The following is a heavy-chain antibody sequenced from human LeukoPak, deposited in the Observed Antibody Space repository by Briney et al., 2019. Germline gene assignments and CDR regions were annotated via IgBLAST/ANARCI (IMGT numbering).Heavy chain of an antibody. D-gene: IGHD3-9*01. CDR2: IDYSGTT. V-gene: IGHV4-39*07. CDR3: AREPVLRYFD. CDR1: GGSGSNNIYY. Sequence: PSETLSLTCTVSGGSGSNNIYYWGWIRQPPGKGLEWIGSIDYSGTTYYNPSLKSRATISIDTSKNQFSLKVRSVTAADTAVYYCAREPVLRYFDWGQGTLVTVSS. J-gene: IGHJ4*02.